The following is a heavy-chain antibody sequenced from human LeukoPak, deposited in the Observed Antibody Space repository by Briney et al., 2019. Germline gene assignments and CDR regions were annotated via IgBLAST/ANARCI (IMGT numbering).Heavy chain of an antibody. CDR3: AKGPVAVAHIDY. CDR2: ISGSGGST. Sequence: GGSLRLSCAASGFTLRSYWMSWVRQAPGKGLEWVSAISGSGGSTYYADSVKGRFTISRDNSKNTLYLQMNSLRAEDTAVYYCAKGPVAVAHIDYWGQGTLVTVSS. CDR1: GFTLRSYW. J-gene: IGHJ4*02. V-gene: IGHV3-23*01. D-gene: IGHD6-19*01.